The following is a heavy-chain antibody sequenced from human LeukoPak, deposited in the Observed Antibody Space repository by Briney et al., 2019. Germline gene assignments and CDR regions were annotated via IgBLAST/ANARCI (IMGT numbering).Heavy chain of an antibody. CDR2: LSPSGASI. V-gene: IGHV3-23*01. CDR1: GFSFNSYA. CDR3: AAGPYGGNTPFDY. Sequence: PGGSLRLSCAASGFSFNSYAMHWARQAPGRGLEWVSSLSPSGASIYYADSVKGRFTISRDNSKNTFYLQMNNLRAEDTALYYCAAGPYGGNTPFDYWGQGTLLTISS. J-gene: IGHJ4*02. D-gene: IGHD4-23*01.